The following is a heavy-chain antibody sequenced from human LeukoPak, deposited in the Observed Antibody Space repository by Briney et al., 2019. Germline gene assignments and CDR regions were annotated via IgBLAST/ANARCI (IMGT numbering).Heavy chain of an antibody. V-gene: IGHV4-34*01. CDR3: ARVGGGAFDY. CDR2: INHSGST. J-gene: IGHJ4*02. D-gene: IGHD3-16*01. Sequence: PSETLSLTCAVYGGSFSGYYWSWIRQPPGKGLEWIGEINHSGSTNYNPSLKSRVTISVDTSKNRFSLKLSSVTAADTAVYYCARVGGGAFDYWGQGTLVTVSS. CDR1: GGSFSGYY.